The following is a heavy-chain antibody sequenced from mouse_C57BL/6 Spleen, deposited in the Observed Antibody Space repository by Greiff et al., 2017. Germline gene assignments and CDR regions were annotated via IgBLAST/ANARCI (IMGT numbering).Heavy chain of an antibody. J-gene: IGHJ2*01. V-gene: IGHV1-53*01. CDR2: INPSNGGT. CDR3: ARLPGITTVVARGDY. Sequence: QVQLQQPGTELVKPGASVKLSCKASGYTFTSYWMHWVKQRPGQGLEWIGNINPSNGGTNYNEKFKSKATLTVDKSSSTAYMQLSSLTSADSAVYYCARLPGITTVVARGDYWGQGTTLTVSS. D-gene: IGHD1-1*01. CDR1: GYTFTSYW.